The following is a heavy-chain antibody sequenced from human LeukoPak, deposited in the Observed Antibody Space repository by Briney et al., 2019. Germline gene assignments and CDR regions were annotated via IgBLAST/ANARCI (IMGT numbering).Heavy chain of an antibody. J-gene: IGHJ6*02. V-gene: IGHV3-74*01. Sequence: PGGSLRLSCAASGFTFNNYWMHWVSQAPGKGLVWVSRIYSDGSSPSYADSVKGRFTISRDNAKNTLFLQMHSLRAEDTAVYYCARGPLVRGVISYHYYGLDVWGQGTTVTVSS. CDR3: ARGPLVRGVISYHYYGLDV. CDR2: IYSDGSSP. CDR1: GFTFNNYW. D-gene: IGHD3-10*01.